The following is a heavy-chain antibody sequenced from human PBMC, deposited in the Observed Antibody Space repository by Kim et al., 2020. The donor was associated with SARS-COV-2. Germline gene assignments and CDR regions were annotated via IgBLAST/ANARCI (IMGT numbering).Heavy chain of an antibody. Sequence: SETLSLTCAVYGGSFSGYYWSWIRQPPGKGLEWIGEINHSGSTNYNPSLKSRVTISVDTSKNQFSLKLSSVTAADTAVYYCARVGPNSSSWLKKIKNAEYFQHWGKGTLVTVSS. J-gene: IGHJ1*01. V-gene: IGHV4-34*01. D-gene: IGHD6-13*01. CDR2: INHSGST. CDR3: ARVGPNSSSWLKKIKNAEYFQH. CDR1: GGSFSGYY.